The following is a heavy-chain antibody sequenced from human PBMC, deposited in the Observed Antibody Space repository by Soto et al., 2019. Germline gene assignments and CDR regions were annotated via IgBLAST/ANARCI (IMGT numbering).Heavy chain of an antibody. J-gene: IGHJ5*02. CDR1: FRATLGSPYY. D-gene: IGHD3-22*01. Sequence: SLRTTLPFRATLGSPYYASSIRQPPGKGLEWIGTIFYSGGTFYTPSLKSRVTMSVDTSNNQFSLKLSSVTAADTAVYYCARQASGYYYGWFDPWGQGTLVTVS. V-gene: IGHV4-39*01. CDR3: ARQASGYYYGWFDP. CDR2: IFYSGGT.